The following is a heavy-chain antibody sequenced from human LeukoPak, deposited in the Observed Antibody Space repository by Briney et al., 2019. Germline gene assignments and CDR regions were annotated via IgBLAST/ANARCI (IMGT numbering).Heavy chain of an antibody. Sequence: PSETLSLTCVVSGGSISPYYWSWIRQPPGKGLEWIGYIYYSGSTYYNPSLKSRVTISVDTSKNQFSLKLSSVTAADTAVYYCASRGFTSSDIDYWGQGTLVTVSS. D-gene: IGHD2-2*02. CDR1: GGSISPYY. V-gene: IGHV4-59*06. J-gene: IGHJ4*02. CDR3: ASRGFTSSDIDY. CDR2: IYYSGST.